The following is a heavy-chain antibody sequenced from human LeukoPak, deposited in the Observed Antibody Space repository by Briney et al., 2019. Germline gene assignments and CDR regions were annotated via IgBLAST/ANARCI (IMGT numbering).Heavy chain of an antibody. Sequence: GRSLRLSCAASGFTFSSYGMHWVRQAPGKGLEWVAVIWYGGSNKYYADSVKGRFTISRDNSKNTLYLQMNSLRAEDTAVYYCARDRKMATPRSGLGYWGQGTLVTVSS. CDR2: IWYGGSNK. CDR1: GFTFSSYG. CDR3: ARDRKMATPRSGLGY. D-gene: IGHD5-24*01. V-gene: IGHV3-33*01. J-gene: IGHJ4*02.